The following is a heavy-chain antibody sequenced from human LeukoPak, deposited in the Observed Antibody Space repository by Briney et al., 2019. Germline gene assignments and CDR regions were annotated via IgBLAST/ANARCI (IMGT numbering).Heavy chain of an antibody. J-gene: IGHJ5*02. CDR1: GFTFISYA. Sequence: GGSLRLSCAASGFTFISYAMHWVRQAPGKGLEWVAFISSDGSNIYYADSVKGRFTISRDNAQNSLYLQIGSLRVEDTAVYYCARMGGSNWNREINWFDPWGQGTLVTVSS. V-gene: IGHV3-30-3*01. CDR2: ISSDGSNI. D-gene: IGHD1-1*01. CDR3: ARMGGSNWNREINWFDP.